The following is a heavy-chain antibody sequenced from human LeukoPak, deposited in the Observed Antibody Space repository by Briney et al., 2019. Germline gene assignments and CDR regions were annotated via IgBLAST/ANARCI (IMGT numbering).Heavy chain of an antibody. J-gene: IGHJ6*02. D-gene: IGHD2-2*01. CDR2: ISGSGGST. CDR3: AREFIVVVPAAIVTADYYYYYGMDV. Sequence: GGSLRLSCAASGFTFSSYAMSWVRQAPGKGLEWVSAISGSGGSTYYADSVKGRFTISRDNSKNTLYLQMNSLRAEDTAVYYCAREFIVVVPAAIVTADYYYYYGMDVWGQGTTVTVSS. V-gene: IGHV3-23*01. CDR1: GFTFSSYA.